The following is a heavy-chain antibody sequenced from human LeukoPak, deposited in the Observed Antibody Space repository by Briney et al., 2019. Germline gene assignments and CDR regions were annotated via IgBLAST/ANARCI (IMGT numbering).Heavy chain of an antibody. J-gene: IGHJ4*02. CDR3: AREAQWLVPMGYFDY. Sequence: EGSLRLSCAASGFTFSSYAMPWARQAPGKGLEWVAVISYDGSNKYYADSVKGRFTISRDNSKNTLYLQMNSLRAEDTAVYYCAREAQWLVPMGYFDYWGQGTLVTVSP. D-gene: IGHD6-19*01. CDR1: GFTFSSYA. CDR2: ISYDGSNK. V-gene: IGHV3-30-3*01.